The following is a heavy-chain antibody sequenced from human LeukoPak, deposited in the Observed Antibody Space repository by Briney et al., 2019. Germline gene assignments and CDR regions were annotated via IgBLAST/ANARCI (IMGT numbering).Heavy chain of an antibody. CDR1: GNSLSELS. V-gene: IGHV1-24*01. J-gene: IGHJ4*02. D-gene: IGHD3-3*01. Sequence: ASVTVTCKVSGNSLSELSIQWVRQAPGKGLECMGGFDPEEAKMVYAQNFQGRVTMTEDTSTQTAYMELSGLTSGYTAVYYCTTRSGDFWSGFVNWGQGTLVTVSS. CDR3: TTRSGDFWSGFVN. CDR2: FDPEEAKM.